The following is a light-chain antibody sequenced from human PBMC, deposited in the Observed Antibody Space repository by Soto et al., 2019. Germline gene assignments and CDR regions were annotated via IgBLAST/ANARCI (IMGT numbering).Light chain of an antibody. CDR3: QTWGTVA. Sequence: QLVLTQSPSASASLGASVKLNCTLSSGHSSYAIAWHQQQPEKGPRYLMKVNLDGGHSRGDGLTDRFSGSSSGDERYLTISGLQCGDEADYSCQTWGTVAFGGGTKLTVL. CDR1: SGHSSYA. J-gene: IGLJ2*01. CDR2: VNLDGGH. V-gene: IGLV4-69*01.